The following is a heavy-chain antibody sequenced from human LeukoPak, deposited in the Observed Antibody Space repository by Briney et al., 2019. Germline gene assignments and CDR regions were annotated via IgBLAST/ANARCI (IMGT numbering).Heavy chain of an antibody. J-gene: IGHJ4*02. CDR3: ARDQDYDILSGYYYFDN. CDR2: LIPIFGTA. D-gene: IGHD3-9*01. V-gene: IGHV1-69*05. Sequence: SVKVSCKASRGTFIRYGMSWVRQAPGQGLEGMGRLIPIFGTANYAQKLQGRVTMTTDTSTSTAYMELRSLRSDDTAVYYCARDQDYDILSGYYYFDNWGQGTLVTVSS. CDR1: RGTFIRYG.